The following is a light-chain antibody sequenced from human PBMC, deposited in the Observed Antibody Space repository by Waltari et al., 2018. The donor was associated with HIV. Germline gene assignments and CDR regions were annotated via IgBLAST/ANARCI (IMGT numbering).Light chain of an antibody. J-gene: IGLJ3*02. CDR2: EVS. CDR3: SSFTGTTALV. CDR1: SSDIGGYTS. Sequence: QSALTQPASVSGSPGQSITISCPGTSSDIGGYTSVSWFQQHPDKAPKLIIYEVSNRPSEISNRFSGSKSGNTASLTISELQAEDEADYYCSSFTGTTALVFGGGTKLTVL. V-gene: IGLV2-14*01.